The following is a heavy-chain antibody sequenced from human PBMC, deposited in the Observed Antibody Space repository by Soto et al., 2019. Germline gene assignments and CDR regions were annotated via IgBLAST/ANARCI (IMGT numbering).Heavy chain of an antibody. J-gene: IGHJ3*02. Sequence: ASVKVSFKVSGYTLTELSMHWVRQAPGKGLEWMGGFDPEDGETIYAQKFQGRVTMTEDTSTDTAYMEPSSLRSEDTAVYYCATETNALLWFGELLPRGAFDIWGQGTMVTVSS. CDR1: GYTLTELS. CDR3: ATETNALLWFGELLPRGAFDI. D-gene: IGHD3-10*01. V-gene: IGHV1-24*01. CDR2: FDPEDGET.